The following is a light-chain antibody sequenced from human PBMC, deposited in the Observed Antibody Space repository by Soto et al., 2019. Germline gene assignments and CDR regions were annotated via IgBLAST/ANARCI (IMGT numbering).Light chain of an antibody. Sequence: DIQLTQSPSSLSASVGDRVTITCRASQSISLFLNWYQHKPGKAPQLLIYSTSNLQNGVPSRFTGSGSGTDFTLTINSLQPEDFATYYCQQSYTTPQFTFGPGTKVDIK. CDR1: QSISLF. J-gene: IGKJ3*01. CDR2: STS. V-gene: IGKV1-39*01. CDR3: QQSYTTPQFT.